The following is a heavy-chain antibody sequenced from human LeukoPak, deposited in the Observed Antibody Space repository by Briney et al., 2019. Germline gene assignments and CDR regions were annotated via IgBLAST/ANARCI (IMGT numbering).Heavy chain of an antibody. Sequence: SETLSLTCTVSGGSISSGDYYWSWIRQPPGKGLEWIGYIYYSGSTYYNPSLKSRVTISVDTSKNQFSLKLSSVTAADTAVYYCARYDKSMGYYIVVVPAAMGGFDYWGQGTLVTVSS. J-gene: IGHJ4*02. CDR1: GGSISSGDYY. V-gene: IGHV4-30-4*01. D-gene: IGHD2-2*01. CDR2: IYYSGST. CDR3: ARYDKSMGYYIVVVPAAMGGFDY.